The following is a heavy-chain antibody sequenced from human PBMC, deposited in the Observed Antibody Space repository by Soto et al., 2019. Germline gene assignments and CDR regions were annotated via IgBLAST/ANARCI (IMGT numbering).Heavy chain of an antibody. Sequence: SETLSLTCTVSGGSISSYYWSWIRQPPGKGLEWIGYIYYSGSTNYNPSLKSRVPMSVDTSKNQFSLKLSSVTAADTAVYYCARFPLGPLRFLGTNWFDPWGQGTLVTVSS. D-gene: IGHD3-3*01. CDR3: ARFPLGPLRFLGTNWFDP. CDR2: IYYSGST. J-gene: IGHJ5*02. V-gene: IGHV4-59*01. CDR1: GGSISSYY.